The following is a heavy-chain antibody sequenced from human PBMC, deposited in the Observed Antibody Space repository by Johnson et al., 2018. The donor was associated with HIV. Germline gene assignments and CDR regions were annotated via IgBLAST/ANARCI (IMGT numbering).Heavy chain of an antibody. CDR1: GFTVSSYG. D-gene: IGHD2-15*01. V-gene: IGHV3-66*03. Sequence: MLLVESGGGLIQRGGSLRLSCAASGFTVSSYGMHWVRQAPGKGLEWVAVSYSGGSTYYADSVTGRFTISRDNSKNTLYLQMNSLRAEDTAVYYCGGVGRTGSAFDMWGLGTMVTVSS. J-gene: IGHJ3*02. CDR3: GGVGRTGSAFDM. CDR2: SYSGGST.